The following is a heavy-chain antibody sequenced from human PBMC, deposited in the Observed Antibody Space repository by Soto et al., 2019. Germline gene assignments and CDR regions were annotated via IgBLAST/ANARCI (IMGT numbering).Heavy chain of an antibody. Sequence: EVQLLESGGDLVQPGGSLRLSCRGSGFIFRNYGMSWVRQAPGKGLEWVSAISGDGFSTYYADSVKGRFTISRDNSKDTLYLQMNSLRAEDTAVHFCVFYDVLPGFDDWGQGTLVTVSS. CDR1: GFIFRNYG. V-gene: IGHV3-23*01. CDR2: ISGDGFST. D-gene: IGHD3-9*01. J-gene: IGHJ4*02. CDR3: VFYDVLPGFDD.